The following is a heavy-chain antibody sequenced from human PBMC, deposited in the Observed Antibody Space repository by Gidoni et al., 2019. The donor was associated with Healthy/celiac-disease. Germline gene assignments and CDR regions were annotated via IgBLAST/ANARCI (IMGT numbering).Heavy chain of an antibody. V-gene: IGHV3-53*01. J-gene: IGHJ6*02. CDR2: IYSGGST. CDR3: ASDRVSMVRGYNYYYYGMDV. D-gene: IGHD3-10*01. CDR1: GFTVSSNY. Sequence: EVQLVESGGGLIQPGGSLRLSCAASGFTVSSNYMSWVRQAPGKGLEWVSVIYSGGSTYYADSVKGRFTISRDNSKNTLYLQMNSLRAEDTAVYYCASDRVSMVRGYNYYYYGMDVWGQGTTVTVSS.